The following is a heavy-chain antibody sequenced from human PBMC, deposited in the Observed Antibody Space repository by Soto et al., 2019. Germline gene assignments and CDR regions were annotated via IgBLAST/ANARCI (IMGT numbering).Heavy chain of an antibody. CDR1: GDAITSYF. CDR3: ARHAFGSGFYYGMNV. J-gene: IGHJ6*02. Sequence: QVQLQESGPGLVKPSETLSLTCAVSGDAITSYFWSWIRQPPEKGLEWLGYIYYTGSTIYNPSLMRRVTISLDTSKNQFYLKLSSVTAADTAVYYCARHAFGSGFYYGMNVWGQGTTVTVSS. V-gene: IGHV4-59*08. D-gene: IGHD3-10*01. CDR2: IYYTGST.